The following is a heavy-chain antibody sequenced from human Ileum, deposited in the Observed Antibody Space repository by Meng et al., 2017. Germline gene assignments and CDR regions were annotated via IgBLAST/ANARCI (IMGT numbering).Heavy chain of an antibody. J-gene: IGHJ3*02. V-gene: IGHV3-48*03. D-gene: IGHD5/OR15-5a*01. CDR2: ITTTGPYT. CDR3: ARDRPSTRGDAFDM. CDR1: GFTFTNYE. Sequence: GGSLRLSCVASGFTFTNYEMNWVRQAPGKGPEWISYITTTGPYTQYADSVKDRFTVSRDNAKNSLYLQMNRLRVEDTAIYYCARDRPSTRGDAFDMWGQGTMVTVSS.